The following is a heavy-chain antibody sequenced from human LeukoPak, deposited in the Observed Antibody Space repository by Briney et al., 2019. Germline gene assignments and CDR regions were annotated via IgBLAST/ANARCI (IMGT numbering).Heavy chain of an antibody. J-gene: IGHJ4*02. CDR1: GYTFTGYY. Sequence: ASVKVSCKASGYTFTGYYMHWVRQAPGQGLEWMGWINPNSGGTNYAQKFQGRVTMTRDTSISTAYMELSRLRSDDTAVYYCATGDGITIFGVVIGPYDYWGQGTLVTVSS. D-gene: IGHD3-3*01. CDR3: ATGDGITIFGVVIGPYDY. V-gene: IGHV1-2*02. CDR2: INPNSGGT.